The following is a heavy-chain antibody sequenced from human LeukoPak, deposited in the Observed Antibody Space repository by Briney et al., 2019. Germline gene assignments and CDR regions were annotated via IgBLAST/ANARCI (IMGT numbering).Heavy chain of an antibody. D-gene: IGHD3-22*01. V-gene: IGHV5-51*03. J-gene: IGHJ4*02. CDR1: GYSFTTYW. Sequence: GESLKISCKGSGYSFTTYWIGWVRQMPGKGLEWMGIIYPDDSDTRYSPSFQGQVTISADKSINTAYLHWSSLKASGTAIYYCARVGHYASSGDFGNYFDYWGQGTLVTDSS. CDR3: ARVGHYASSGDFGNYFDY. CDR2: IYPDDSDT.